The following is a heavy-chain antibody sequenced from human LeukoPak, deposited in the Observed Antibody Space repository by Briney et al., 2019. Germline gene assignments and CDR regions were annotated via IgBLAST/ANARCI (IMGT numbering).Heavy chain of an antibody. CDR2: INHSGST. D-gene: IGHD3-10*01. V-gene: IGHV4-34*01. J-gene: IGHJ4*02. CDR3: ARAPMGRGFV. Sequence: SETLSLTCAVYGGSFSGYYWSWIRQPPGKGLEWIGEINHSGSTNYNPSLKSRVTISVDTSKNQFSLKLSSVTAADTAVYYCARAPMGRGFVWGQGTLVTVSS. CDR1: GGSFSGYY.